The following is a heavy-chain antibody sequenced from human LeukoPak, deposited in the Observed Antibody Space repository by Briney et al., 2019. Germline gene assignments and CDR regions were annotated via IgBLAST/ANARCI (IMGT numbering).Heavy chain of an antibody. Sequence: SETLSLTCTVSGGSISSSSYYLGWIRQPPGKGLEWIGSIYYSGSTYYNPSLKSRVTISVDTSKNQFSLKLSSVTAADTAVYYCARHVYSSSWIYYYYYMDVWGKGTTVTVSS. J-gene: IGHJ6*03. CDR1: GGSISSSSYY. D-gene: IGHD6-13*01. V-gene: IGHV4-39*01. CDR3: ARHVYSSSWIYYYYYMDV. CDR2: IYYSGST.